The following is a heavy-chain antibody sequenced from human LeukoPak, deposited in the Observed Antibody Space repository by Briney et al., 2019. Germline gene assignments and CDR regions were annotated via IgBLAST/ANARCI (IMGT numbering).Heavy chain of an antibody. V-gene: IGHV1-18*01. CDR1: GYTFTSYG. CDR3: ARFTFCSSTSCYAYYYYGMDV. J-gene: IGHJ6*02. D-gene: IGHD2-2*01. CDR2: ISAYNGNT. Sequence: ASVKVSCKASGYTFTSYGISGVRQAPGQGLEWMGWISAYNGNTNYAQKIQGRVTMTTDTSTSTAYMELRSLRSDDTAVYYCARFTFCSSTSCYAYYYYGMDVWGQGTTVTVSS.